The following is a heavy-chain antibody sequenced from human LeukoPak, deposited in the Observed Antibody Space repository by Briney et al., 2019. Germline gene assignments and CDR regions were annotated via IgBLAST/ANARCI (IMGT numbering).Heavy chain of an antibody. CDR2: ITSSGSAT. CDR3: AKGNTIFGVALDY. Sequence: GGSLRLSCAASGFTFSKNAMSWVRQAPGRGLEWVSSITSSGSATCYADSVKGRFTISRDNSKNTLYLQMNSLRAEDTAVYYCAKGNTIFGVALDYWGQGTLVTVSS. V-gene: IGHV3-23*01. CDR1: GFTFSKNA. D-gene: IGHD3-3*01. J-gene: IGHJ4*02.